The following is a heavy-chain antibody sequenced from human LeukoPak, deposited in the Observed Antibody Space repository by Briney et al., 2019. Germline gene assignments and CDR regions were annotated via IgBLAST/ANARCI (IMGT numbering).Heavy chain of an antibody. Sequence: PSETLSLTCTVSGGPISSYYWSWIRQPAGKGLEWIGRIYTSGSTNYNPSLKSRVTMSVDTSKNQFSLKLSSVTAADTAVYYCARVPKNCSGGSCYSGHDYWGQGTLVTVSS. CDR1: GGPISSYY. J-gene: IGHJ4*02. CDR3: ARVPKNCSGGSCYSGHDY. D-gene: IGHD2-15*01. V-gene: IGHV4-4*07. CDR2: IYTSGST.